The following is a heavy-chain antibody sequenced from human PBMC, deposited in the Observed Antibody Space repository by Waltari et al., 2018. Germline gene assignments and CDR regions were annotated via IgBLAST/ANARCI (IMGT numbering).Heavy chain of an antibody. CDR2: IKQDESEK. J-gene: IGHJ5*02. Sequence: EVLLVESGGGLVQTGGSLRLSCAAPGFSISGYWMSCVRQAPGKGREWVANIKQDESEKYYVDSVKARLTISRDNAKNSLYLQMSSLRAEDTAVYYFARGRITIGPWGQGTLVTVSS. CDR1: GFSISGYW. D-gene: IGHD3-10*01. CDR3: ARGRITIGP. V-gene: IGHV3-7*05.